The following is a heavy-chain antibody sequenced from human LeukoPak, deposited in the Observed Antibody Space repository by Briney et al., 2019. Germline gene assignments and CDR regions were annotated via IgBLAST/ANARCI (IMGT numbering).Heavy chain of an antibody. CDR3: ARARWTSTVTTYYLDY. CDR1: GYTFTDYA. J-gene: IGHJ4*02. Sequence: ASVKVSCKTSGYTFTDYAVQWVRQAPGQRLEWMGWINAGNGKTKYSQNFQDRVTITRDTSATTAYLDLTSLRSEDTAVYHCARARWTSTVTTYYLDYWGQGTLVAVSS. CDR2: INAGNGKT. V-gene: IGHV1-3*01. D-gene: IGHD4-17*01.